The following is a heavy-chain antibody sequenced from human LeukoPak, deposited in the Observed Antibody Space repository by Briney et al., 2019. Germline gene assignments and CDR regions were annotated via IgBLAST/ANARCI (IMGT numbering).Heavy chain of an antibody. CDR3: ARDKEAAADFWSGYYPL. CDR2: IKRDGSEK. Sequence: PGGSLRLSCAASGFTFSSYWMGWVRQAPGKGLEWVANIKRDGSEKYYGDSVKGRFTVSRDNAMNSLYLQMTSLRAEDTAVYYCARDKEAAADFWSGYYPLWGQGTLVIVSS. CDR1: GFTFSSYW. V-gene: IGHV3-7*01. J-gene: IGHJ4*02. D-gene: IGHD3-3*01.